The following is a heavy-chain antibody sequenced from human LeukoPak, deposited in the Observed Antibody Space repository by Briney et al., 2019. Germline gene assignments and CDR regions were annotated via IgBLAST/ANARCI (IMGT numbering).Heavy chain of an antibody. CDR1: GACISSSY. J-gene: IGHJ4*02. CDR3: ARECGGRTVGECFTY. Sequence: PSETLSLTCNVSGACISSSYWSWIRQPPGKGLEWIGYIYYTGRTSYSPSLRRRVSMSADTSKNQISLKLSSVTAADTAVYYCARECGGRTVGECFTYWGQGTQVTVSS. CDR2: IYYTGRT. D-gene: IGHD3-16*01. V-gene: IGHV4-59*01.